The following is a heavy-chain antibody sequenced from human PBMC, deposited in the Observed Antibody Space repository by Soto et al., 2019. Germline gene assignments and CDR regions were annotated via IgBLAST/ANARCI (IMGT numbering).Heavy chain of an antibody. V-gene: IGHV1-2*02. CDR1: GYTCIDYY. CDR3: TKKGGGPFPFDP. Sequence: QVQLVQSGAEVKKPGASVKVSCKASGYTCIDYYIHWVRQAPGQGLEWMGWVSPRSGGTNYAQKFQGRVNITRDTSINTAYMELTSLRSDDTAVYYCTKKGGGPFPFDPWGQGTRVTVSS. D-gene: IGHD3-10*01. CDR2: VSPRSGGT. J-gene: IGHJ5*02.